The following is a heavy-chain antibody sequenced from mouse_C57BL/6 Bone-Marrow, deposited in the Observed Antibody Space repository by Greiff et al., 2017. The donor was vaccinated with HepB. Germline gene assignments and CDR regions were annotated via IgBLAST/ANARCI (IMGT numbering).Heavy chain of an antibody. CDR1: GFTFSDYG. Sequence: VQLQQSGGGLVKPGGSLKLSCAASGFTFSDYGMHWVRQAPEKGLEWVAYISSGSSTIYYADTVKGRFTISRDNAKNTLFLQMTSLRSEDTAMYYCARLLYFDYWGQGTTLTVSS. J-gene: IGHJ2*01. CDR3: ARLLYFDY. CDR2: ISSGSSTI. V-gene: IGHV5-17*01. D-gene: IGHD2-1*01.